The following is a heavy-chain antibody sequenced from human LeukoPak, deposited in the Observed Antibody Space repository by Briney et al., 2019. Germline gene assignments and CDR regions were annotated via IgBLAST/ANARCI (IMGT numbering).Heavy chain of an antibody. Sequence: GGSLRLSCAASGFTFSSYGMHWVRQAPGKGLGWVAFIRYDGSNKYYADSVKGRFTISRDNSKNTLYLQMNSLRAEDTAVYYCAKDSPLYCSSTSCYTSWGQGTLVTVSS. V-gene: IGHV3-30*02. J-gene: IGHJ5*02. CDR1: GFTFSSYG. CDR2: IRYDGSNK. CDR3: AKDSPLYCSSTSCYTS. D-gene: IGHD2-2*02.